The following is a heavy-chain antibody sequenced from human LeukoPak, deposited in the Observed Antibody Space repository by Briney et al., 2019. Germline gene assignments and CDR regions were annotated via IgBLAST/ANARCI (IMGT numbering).Heavy chain of an antibody. J-gene: IGHJ4*02. CDR1: GFTFDDYG. Sequence: GGSLRLSCAASGFTFDDYGMSWVRQAPGKGLEWVSGINWNGGSTGYADSVKGRFTISRDNAKNSLYLQMNSLRVEDTAVYYCARDAVGARYFDYWGQGTLVTVSS. CDR2: INWNGGST. V-gene: IGHV3-20*04. CDR3: ARDAVGARYFDY. D-gene: IGHD6-6*01.